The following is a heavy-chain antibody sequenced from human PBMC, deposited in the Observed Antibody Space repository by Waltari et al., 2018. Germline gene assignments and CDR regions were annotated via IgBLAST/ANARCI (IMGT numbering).Heavy chain of an antibody. CDR3: ASYLVGASGGPGDP. Sequence: QLQLQESGPGLVKPSETLSLTCTVSGGSISSSRYYWGWLRQPPGKGLEWIGSIYYSGSTYYNPSLKSRVTISVDTSKNQFSLKLSSVTAADTAVYYCASYLVGASGGPGDPWGQGTLVTVSS. CDR2: IYYSGST. V-gene: IGHV4-39*07. J-gene: IGHJ5*02. D-gene: IGHD1-26*01. CDR1: GGSISSSRYY.